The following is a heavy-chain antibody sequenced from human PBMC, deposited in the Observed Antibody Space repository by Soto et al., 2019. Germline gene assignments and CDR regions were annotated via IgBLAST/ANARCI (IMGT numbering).Heavy chain of an antibody. CDR3: AKGLGIQLWLLAY. CDR1: GFPFTNYA. V-gene: IGHV3-23*01. CDR2: IRGSGGST. J-gene: IGHJ4*02. Sequence: EVQLLESGGGLVQPGGSLRLPCEPSGFPFTNYAMTWVRQAQGKGREWVSKIRGSGGSTYYADSVKGRFTISRDNSKNTLYLQMNSLRAEDTAVYYCAKGLGIQLWLLAYWGQGPLVTVSS. D-gene: IGHD5-18*01.